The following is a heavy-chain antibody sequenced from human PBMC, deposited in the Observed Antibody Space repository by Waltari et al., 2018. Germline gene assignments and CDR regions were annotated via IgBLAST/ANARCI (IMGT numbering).Heavy chain of an antibody. J-gene: IGHJ4*02. D-gene: IGHD6-19*01. CDR1: GFTFTRYG. Sequence: EVQLVESGGNLVQPGGSLRLSCGASGFTFTRYGMSWVRQAPGKGLEWVANINQDGSEKDYVDSVKGRFTIFRDNAKNSLYLQMNSLRAEDTAVYYCARAKPGYSSGRTPDYWGQGTLVTVSS. CDR2: INQDGSEK. CDR3: ARAKPGYSSGRTPDY. V-gene: IGHV3-7*01.